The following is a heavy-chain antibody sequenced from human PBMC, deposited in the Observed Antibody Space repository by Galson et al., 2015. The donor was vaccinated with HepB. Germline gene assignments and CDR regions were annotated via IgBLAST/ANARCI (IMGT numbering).Heavy chain of an antibody. V-gene: IGHV3-49*03. D-gene: IGHD5-18*01. CDR1: GFTFGDYA. CDR3: TRSRQRGYSYDLTPYYFDY. J-gene: IGHJ4*02. Sequence: SLRLSCAASGFTFGDYAMSWFRQAPGEGLEWVGFIRSKAYGGTTEYAASVKGRFTISRDDSKSIAYLQMNSLKTEDTAVYYCTRSRQRGYSYDLTPYYFDYWGQGTLVTVSS. CDR2: IRSKAYGGTT.